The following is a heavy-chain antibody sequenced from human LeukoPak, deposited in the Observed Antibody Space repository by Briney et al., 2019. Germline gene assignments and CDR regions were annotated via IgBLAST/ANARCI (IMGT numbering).Heavy chain of an antibody. V-gene: IGHV1-46*01. J-gene: IGHJ5*02. CDR1: GYTFTSYY. Sequence: ASVKVSCKASGYTFTSYYMHWVRQAPGQGLEWMGIINPSGGSTSYAQKFQGRVTMTRDMSTSTVYMELNSLRSEDTAVYYCATSSPAMYSSSWYSYNWFDPWGQGTLVTVSS. CDR3: ATSSPAMYSSSWYSYNWFDP. D-gene: IGHD6-13*01. CDR2: INPSGGST.